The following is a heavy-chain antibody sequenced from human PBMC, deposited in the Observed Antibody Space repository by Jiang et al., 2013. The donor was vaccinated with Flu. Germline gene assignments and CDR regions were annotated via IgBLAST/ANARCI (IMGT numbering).Heavy chain of an antibody. V-gene: IGHV1-69*06. CDR3: ARFSSGWYGGGDY. CDR2: IIPIFGTA. D-gene: IGHD6-19*01. Sequence: KVSCKASGGTFSSYAISWVRQAPGQGLEWMGGIIPIFGTANYAQKFQGRVTITADKSTSTAYMELSSLRSEDTAVYYCARFSSGWYGGGDYWGQGTLVTVSS. CDR1: GGTFSSYA. J-gene: IGHJ4*02.